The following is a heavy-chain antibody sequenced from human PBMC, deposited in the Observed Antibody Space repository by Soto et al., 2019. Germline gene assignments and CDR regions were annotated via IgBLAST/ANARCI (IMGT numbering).Heavy chain of an antibody. V-gene: IGHV4-59*08. J-gene: IGHJ6*03. D-gene: IGHD3-3*01. CDR1: GGSISSYY. Sequence: PSETLSLTCTVSGGSISSYYWSWIRQPPGKGLEWIGYIYYSGSTNYNPSLKSRVTISVDTSKNQFSLKLSSVTAADTAVYYCARLPPRITIFGVVPDLYYYYYMDVWGKGTTVTVSS. CDR2: IYYSGST. CDR3: ARLPPRITIFGVVPDLYYYYYMDV.